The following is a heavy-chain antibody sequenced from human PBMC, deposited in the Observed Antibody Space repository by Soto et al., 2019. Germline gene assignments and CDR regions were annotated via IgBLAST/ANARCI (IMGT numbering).Heavy chain of an antibody. Sequence: PGGSLRLFCAASGFSFSGYSMNWVRQAPGKRLEWVSSISSTSTYIYYADSVKGRFTISRDNAKHSLYLQMNSLRAEDTAVYYCAREDYYDSSGHYFPYCFDFWGQGTLVSVS. J-gene: IGHJ4*02. CDR3: AREDYYDSSGHYFPYCFDF. D-gene: IGHD3-22*01. V-gene: IGHV3-21*01. CDR2: ISSTSTYI. CDR1: GFSFSGYS.